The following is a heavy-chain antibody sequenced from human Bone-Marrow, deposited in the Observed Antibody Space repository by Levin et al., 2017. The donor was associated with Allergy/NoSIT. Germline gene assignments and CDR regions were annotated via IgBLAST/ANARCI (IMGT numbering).Heavy chain of an antibody. CDR3: ARDPGGSGSYYNVITGYMDV. J-gene: IGHJ6*03. CDR2: ISYDGSNK. Sequence: GGSLRLSCAASGFTFSSYAMHWVRQAPGKGLEWVAVISYDGSNKYYADSVKGRFTISRDNSKNTLYLQMNSLRAEDTAVYYCARDPGGSGSYYNVITGYMDVWGKGTTVTVSS. CDR1: GFTFSSYA. D-gene: IGHD3-10*01. V-gene: IGHV3-30-3*01.